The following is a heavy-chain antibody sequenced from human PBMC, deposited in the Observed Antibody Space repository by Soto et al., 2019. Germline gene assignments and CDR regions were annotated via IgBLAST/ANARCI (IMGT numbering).Heavy chain of an antibody. Sequence: ESGGGVVQPGRSLRLSCAASGFTFSSYGMHWVRQAPGKGLEWVAVIWYDGSNKYYADSVKGRFTISRDNSKNTLYLQMNSLSAVDTAVYYCARGGRGYSSGPRGYWGQGTLVTVSS. CDR2: IWYDGSNK. D-gene: IGHD5-18*01. CDR1: GFTFSSYG. CDR3: ARGGRGYSSGPRGY. J-gene: IGHJ4*02. V-gene: IGHV3-33*01.